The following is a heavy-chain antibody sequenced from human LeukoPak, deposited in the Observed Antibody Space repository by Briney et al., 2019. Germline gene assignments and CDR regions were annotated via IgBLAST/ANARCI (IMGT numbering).Heavy chain of an antibody. CDR2: ISGSGGST. D-gene: IGHD6-13*01. J-gene: IGHJ5*02. V-gene: IGHV3-23*01. Sequence: GGSLRLSCAASGFTVSNTYMSWVRQAPGKGLEWVSAISGSGGSTYYADSVKGRFTISRDNSKNTLYLQMNSLRAEDTAVYYCAKDRIRIAAAGKPYNWFDPWGQGTLVTVSS. CDR1: GFTVSNTY. CDR3: AKDRIRIAAAGKPYNWFDP.